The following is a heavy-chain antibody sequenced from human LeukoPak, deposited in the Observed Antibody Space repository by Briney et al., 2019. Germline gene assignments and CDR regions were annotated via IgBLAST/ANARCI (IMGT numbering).Heavy chain of an antibody. CDR1: GASTSSSNYY. CDR2: IYFSEST. D-gene: IGHD1-26*01. Sequence: SQTLSLTYTVSGASTSSSNYYWAWIRQPPGKGLEWIESIYFSESTYYRPSLKSRVSLSIDTSKNQFSLKLTSVTAADTAVYYCARRPTTSIVGATTNYFDHWGQGTLVTVSS. J-gene: IGHJ4*02. V-gene: IGHV4-39*01. CDR3: ARRPTTSIVGATTNYFDH.